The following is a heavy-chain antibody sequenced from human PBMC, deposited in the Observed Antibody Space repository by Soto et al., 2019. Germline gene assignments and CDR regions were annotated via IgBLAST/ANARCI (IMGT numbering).Heavy chain of an antibody. Sequence: QVQLVQSGAEVKKPGASVKVSCKASGYTFTSYYMHWVRQAPGQGLEWMGIINPSGGSTSYAQQFHGRVTMTRDTSTSTVYMELSSLRSEDTAVYYCASWDGDSSLDYWGQGTLVTVSS. CDR2: INPSGGST. V-gene: IGHV1-46*01. J-gene: IGHJ4*02. D-gene: IGHD4-17*01. CDR3: ASWDGDSSLDY. CDR1: GYTFTSYY.